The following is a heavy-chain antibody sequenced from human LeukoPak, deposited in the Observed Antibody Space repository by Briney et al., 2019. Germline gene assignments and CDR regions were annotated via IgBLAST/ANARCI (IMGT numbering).Heavy chain of an antibody. J-gene: IGHJ4*02. CDR2: IHYSGST. CDR3: ARVGGLGVVIPETDY. D-gene: IGHD3-3*01. Sequence: SETLSLTCTVSGDSISNYYWSWIRQPPGQGLEWIGYIHYSGSTDNNPSLKSRVTISIDTSKNQFSLKLRSVTATDTAVYYCARVGGLGVVIPETDYWGQGTLVTVSS. V-gene: IGHV4-59*01. CDR1: GDSISNYY.